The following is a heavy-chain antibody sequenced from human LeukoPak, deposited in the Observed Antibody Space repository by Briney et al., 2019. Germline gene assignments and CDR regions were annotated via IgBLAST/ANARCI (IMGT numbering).Heavy chain of an antibody. D-gene: IGHD3-22*01. CDR3: ARVGYYYDSSGYHPN. V-gene: IGHV4-34*01. Sequence: SETLSLTCAVYGGSFSGYYWSWIRQPPGKGLEWIGEINHSGSTNYNPSLKSRVTISVDTSKNQFSLKLSSVTAADTAVYYCARVGYYYDSSGYHPNWGQGTLVTVSS. CDR1: GGSFSGYY. CDR2: INHSGST. J-gene: IGHJ4*02.